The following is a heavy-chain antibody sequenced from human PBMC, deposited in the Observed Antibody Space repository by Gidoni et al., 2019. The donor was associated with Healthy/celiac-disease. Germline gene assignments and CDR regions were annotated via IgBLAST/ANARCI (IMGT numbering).Heavy chain of an antibody. CDR3: AKGTNGVPAARGSYYFDY. CDR2: IRGSGGST. CDR1: GFPFSSYA. Sequence: EVQLLESGGGLVQPGGSLRLACAASGFPFSSYAMSWVRQAPGKGLEWVSAIRGSGGSTYYADSVKGRFTISRDNSKNTLYLQMNSLRAEDTAVYYCAKGTNGVPAARGSYYFDYWGQGTLVTVSS. V-gene: IGHV3-23*01. D-gene: IGHD2-2*01. J-gene: IGHJ4*02.